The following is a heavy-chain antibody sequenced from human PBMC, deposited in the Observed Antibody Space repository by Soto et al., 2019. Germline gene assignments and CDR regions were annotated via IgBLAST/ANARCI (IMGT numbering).Heavy chain of an antibody. CDR1: GYTFTSYG. V-gene: IGHV1-18*04. CDR3: ARDGGSTSYYYYGMEV. J-gene: IGHJ6*02. Sequence: ASVKASCKASGYTFTSYGISWVRQAPGQVLEWLGWIIAYNRNTNYAQKLQGRVTMTTDTSTSTAYMELRSLRSDDTAVYYCARDGGSTSYYYYGMEVWGQGTTLTVSS. D-gene: IGHD2-2*01. CDR2: IIAYNRNT.